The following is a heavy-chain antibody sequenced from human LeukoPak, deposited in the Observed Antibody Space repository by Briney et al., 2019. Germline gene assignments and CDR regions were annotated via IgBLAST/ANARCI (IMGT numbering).Heavy chain of an antibody. Sequence: SVKVSCKASGGTFSSYAISWVRQAPGQGLEWMGGIIPIFGTANYAQKFQGRVTTTADESTSTAYMELSSLRSEDTAVYYCATLQEVAVAPVVDYWGQGTLVTVSS. V-gene: IGHV1-69*01. D-gene: IGHD6-19*01. CDR3: ATLQEVAVAPVVDY. CDR2: IIPIFGTA. CDR1: GGTFSSYA. J-gene: IGHJ4*02.